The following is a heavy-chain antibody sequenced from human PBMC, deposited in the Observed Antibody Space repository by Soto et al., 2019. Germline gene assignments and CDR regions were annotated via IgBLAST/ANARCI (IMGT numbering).Heavy chain of an antibody. CDR2: IIPIFGTA. CDR3: ARDPTGTTRVDDY. J-gene: IGHJ4*02. V-gene: IGHV1-69*13. Sequence: PVKVSCKASGGTFSSYLISWLRQAPGQGLEWMGGIIPIFGTANYAQKFQGRVTITADESTSTAYMELSSLRSEDTAVYYCARDPTGTTRVDDYWGQGTLVTVSS. D-gene: IGHD1-1*01. CDR1: GGTFSSYL.